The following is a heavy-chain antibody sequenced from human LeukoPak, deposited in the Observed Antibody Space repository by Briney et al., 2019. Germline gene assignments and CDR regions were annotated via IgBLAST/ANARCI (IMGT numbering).Heavy chain of an antibody. V-gene: IGHV1-8*01. Sequence: GASVKVSCKASGYTFTSYDINWVRQATGRGLEWMGWMNPNSGNTGYAQKFQGRVTMTTDTSTSTAYMELRSLRSDDTAVYYCARDPGEWELLLGYWGQGTLVTVSS. D-gene: IGHD1-26*01. CDR3: ARDPGEWELLLGY. CDR2: MNPNSGNT. J-gene: IGHJ4*02. CDR1: GYTFTSYD.